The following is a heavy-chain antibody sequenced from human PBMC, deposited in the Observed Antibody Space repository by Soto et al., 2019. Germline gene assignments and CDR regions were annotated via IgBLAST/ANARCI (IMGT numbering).Heavy chain of an antibody. Sequence: EVQLVESGGGLVQPGGSLRLSCVASGFTFSSYEMTWVRQAPGKGLEWVSYIGSSGSTMYYVDSVKGRFAISRDNAKNSLYLQMNSLRAEDTAVYYSARSGDSSGYYLDWGQGTLVTVSS. D-gene: IGHD3-22*01. CDR1: GFTFSSYE. J-gene: IGHJ4*02. V-gene: IGHV3-48*03. CDR2: IGSSGSTM. CDR3: ARSGDSSGYYLD.